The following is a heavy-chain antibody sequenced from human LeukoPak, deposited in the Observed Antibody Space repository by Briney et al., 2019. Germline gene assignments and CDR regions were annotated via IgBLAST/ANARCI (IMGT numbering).Heavy chain of an antibody. D-gene: IGHD4-4*01. CDR3: ARHYTGWFDP. J-gene: IGHJ5*02. CDR2: IYHSGST. V-gene: IGHV4-30-2*01. Sequence: PSQTLSLTCAVSGGFISSGGYSWSWTRQPPGKGLEWIGYIYHSGSTYYNPSLKSRVTISVDRSKNQFSLKLSSVTAADTAVYYCARHYTGWFDPWGQGTLVTVSS. CDR1: GGFISSGGYS.